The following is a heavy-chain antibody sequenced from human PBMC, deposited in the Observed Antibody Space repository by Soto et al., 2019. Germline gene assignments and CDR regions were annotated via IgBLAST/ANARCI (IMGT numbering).Heavy chain of an antibody. CDR1: GFTFSSYA. Sequence: PGGSLRLSCAASGFTFSSYAMSWVRQAPGKGLVWVSAISGSGGSTYYADSVKGRFTISRDNSKNTLYLQMNSLRAEDTAVYYCAKPDVEYQLLYYFDYWGQGTLVTVSS. V-gene: IGHV3-23*01. J-gene: IGHJ4*02. CDR3: AKPDVEYQLLYYFDY. D-gene: IGHD2-2*01. CDR2: ISGSGGST.